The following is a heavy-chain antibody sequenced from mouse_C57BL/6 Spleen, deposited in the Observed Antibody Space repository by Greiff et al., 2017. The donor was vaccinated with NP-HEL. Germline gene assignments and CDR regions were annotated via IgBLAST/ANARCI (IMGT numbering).Heavy chain of an antibody. CDR1: GYAFTNYL. V-gene: IGHV1-54*01. Sequence: VKLMESGAELVRPGTSVKVSCKASGYAFTNYLIEWVKQRPGQGLEWIGVINPGSGGTNYNEKFKGKATLTADKSSSTAYMQLSSLTSEDSAVYFCARGGVTTAWYFDVWGTGTTVTVSS. D-gene: IGHD1-2*01. J-gene: IGHJ1*03. CDR2: INPGSGGT. CDR3: ARGGVTTAWYFDV.